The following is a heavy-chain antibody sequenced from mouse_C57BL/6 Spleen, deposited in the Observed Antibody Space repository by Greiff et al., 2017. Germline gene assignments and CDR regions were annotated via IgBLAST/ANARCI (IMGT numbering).Heavy chain of an antibody. CDR2: IHPNSGST. Sequence: VQLQQPGAELVKPGASVTLSCKASGYTFTSYWMHWVKQRPGQGLEWIGMIHPNSGSTNYNEKFKSKATLTVDKSSSTAYMQLSSLTSEDAAVYYCARRYYGSSSYWYFDVWGTGTTVTVSS. V-gene: IGHV1-64*01. CDR1: GYTFTSYW. CDR3: ARRYYGSSSYWYFDV. D-gene: IGHD1-1*01. J-gene: IGHJ1*03.